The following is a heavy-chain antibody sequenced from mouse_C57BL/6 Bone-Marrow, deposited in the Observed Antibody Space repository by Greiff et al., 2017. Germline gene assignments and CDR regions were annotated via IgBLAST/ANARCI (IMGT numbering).Heavy chain of an antibody. CDR2: SRNKANDYTT. CDR1: GFTFSDFY. D-gene: IGHD1-1*01. V-gene: IGHV7-1*01. J-gene: IGHJ4*01. Sequence: EVQRVESGGGLVQSGRSLRLSCATSGFTFSDFYMEWVRQAPGKGLEWIAASRNKANDYTTEYRASVKGRFIVSRDTSQSILYLQMNALRAEDTAIYYCARDAAYGSSYDYYAMGSCGLETSDSVS. CDR3: ARDAAYGSSYDYYAMGS.